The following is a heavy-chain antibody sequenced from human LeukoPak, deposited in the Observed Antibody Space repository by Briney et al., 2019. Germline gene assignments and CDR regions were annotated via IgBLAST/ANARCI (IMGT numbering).Heavy chain of an antibody. Sequence: PSETLSLTCTVSGYSISSGYYWGWIRQPPGKGLEWVGSIYHSGSTYYNPSLKSRVTISVDTSKNQFSLKLSSVTAADTAVYYCAATRRAATALKDYWGQGTLVTVSS. D-gene: IGHD2-15*01. CDR2: IYHSGST. CDR3: AATRRAATALKDY. J-gene: IGHJ4*02. V-gene: IGHV4-38-2*02. CDR1: GYSISSGYY.